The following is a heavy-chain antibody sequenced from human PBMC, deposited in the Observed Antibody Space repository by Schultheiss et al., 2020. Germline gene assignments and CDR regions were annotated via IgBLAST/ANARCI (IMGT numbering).Heavy chain of an antibody. V-gene: IGHV3-7*01. CDR2: IKQDGSEK. D-gene: IGHD2-15*01. Sequence: GSLRLSCAASGFTFSSYAMHWVRQAPGKGLEWVANIKQDGSEKYYVDSVKGRFTISRDNSKNTLYLQMNSLRAEDTAVYYCARDHGGSYYYYYYMDVWGTGTTVTVSS. CDR3: ARDHGGSYYYYYYMDV. CDR1: GFTFSSYA. J-gene: IGHJ6*03.